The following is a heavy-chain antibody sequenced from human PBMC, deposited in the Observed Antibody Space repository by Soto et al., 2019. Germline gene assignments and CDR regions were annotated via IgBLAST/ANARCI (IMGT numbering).Heavy chain of an antibody. D-gene: IGHD5-12*01. Sequence: QVQLVQSGAEVKKPGASVKVSCKASGYTFTRSGISWVRQAPGQGLEWMGWISTYNGDTNYAQKFQGGVTMTRDSSTSTVHMEVRRLRSDDTAVYYCAREGVAPYYYYGMDVGGQGTPVTVSS. CDR3: AREGVAPYYYYGMDV. CDR1: GYTFTRSG. V-gene: IGHV1-18*01. CDR2: ISTYNGDT. J-gene: IGHJ6*02.